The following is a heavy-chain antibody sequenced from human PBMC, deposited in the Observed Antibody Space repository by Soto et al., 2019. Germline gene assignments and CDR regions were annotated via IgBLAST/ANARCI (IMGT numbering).Heavy chain of an antibody. D-gene: IGHD3-10*01. CDR1: GYTFTSYG. J-gene: IGHJ4*02. V-gene: IGHV1-18*01. CDR3: ARGCMVRGVIWCYFDY. Sequence: ASVKVSCNASGYTFTSYGISWVRQAPGQGLEWMGWISAYNGNTNYAQKLQGRVTMTTDTSTSTAYMELRSLRSDDTAVYYCARGCMVRGVIWCYFDYWGQGTLFTASS. CDR2: ISAYNGNT.